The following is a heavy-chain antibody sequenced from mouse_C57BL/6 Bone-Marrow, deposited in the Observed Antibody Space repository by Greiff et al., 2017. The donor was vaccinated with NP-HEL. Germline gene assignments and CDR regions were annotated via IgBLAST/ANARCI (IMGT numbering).Heavy chain of an antibody. V-gene: IGHV1-82*01. D-gene: IGHD2-4*01. J-gene: IGHJ2*01. CDR1: GYAFSSSW. CDR2: IYPGDGDT. Sequence: VKLQESGPELVKPGASVKISCKASGYAFSSSWMNWVKQRPGKGLEWIGRIYPGDGDTNYNGKFKGKATLTADKSSSTAYMQLSSLTSEDSAVYFCARRANYDYDGLDYWGQGTTLTVSS. CDR3: ARRANYDYDGLDY.